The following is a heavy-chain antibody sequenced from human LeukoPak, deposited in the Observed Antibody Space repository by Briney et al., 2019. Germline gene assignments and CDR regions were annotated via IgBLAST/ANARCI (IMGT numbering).Heavy chain of an antibody. Sequence: GRSLRLSCAASGFTFSSYAMHWVRQAPGNGLEWVAVISYDGSNKYYADSVKGRFTISRDNSKNTLYLQMNSLRAEDTAVYYCARAAGTMIVYAFVIWGQGTMVTVSS. CDR1: GFTFSSYA. D-gene: IGHD3-22*01. CDR3: ARAAGTMIVYAFVI. V-gene: IGHV3-30-3*01. J-gene: IGHJ3*02. CDR2: ISYDGSNK.